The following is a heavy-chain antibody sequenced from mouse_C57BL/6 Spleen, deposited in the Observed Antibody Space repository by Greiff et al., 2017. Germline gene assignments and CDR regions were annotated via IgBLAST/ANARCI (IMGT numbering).Heavy chain of an antibody. CDR2: INPSTGGT. D-gene: IGHD1-1*01. V-gene: IGHV1-42*01. J-gene: IGHJ4*01. Sequence: EVQLVESGPELVKPGASVKISCKASGYSFTGYYMNWVKQSPEKSLEWIGEINPSTGGTTYNQQFKAKATLTVDKYSSTAYMQLTRLTSEDSAVXDCARGDGSGYARDDGGQGTSVTV. CDR1: GYSFTGYY. CDR3: ARGDGSGYARDD.